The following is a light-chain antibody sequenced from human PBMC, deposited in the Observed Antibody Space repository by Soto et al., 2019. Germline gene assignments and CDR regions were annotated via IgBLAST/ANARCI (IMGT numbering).Light chain of an antibody. CDR2: DVT. Sequence: QSGLTQPPSVSGSPGQSVTISCTGTSSDVGAYNYVSWHQQHPGKAPKLVIYDVTQRPSGVPDRFSASKSGITASLTISGLQAEDEADYYCCSYAAGDSFKFGGGTKVTVL. CDR3: CSYAAGDSFK. CDR1: SSDVGAYNY. J-gene: IGLJ2*01. V-gene: IGLV2-11*01.